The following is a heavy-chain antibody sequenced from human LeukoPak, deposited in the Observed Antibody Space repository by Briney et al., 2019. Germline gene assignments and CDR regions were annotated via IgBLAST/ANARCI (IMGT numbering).Heavy chain of an antibody. V-gene: IGHV3-9*03. CDR3: AKESSSGYYFDY. J-gene: IGHJ4*02. Sequence: GRSLRLSCAASGFTFDDYAMHWVRQAPGKGLEWVSGISWNSGSKGYADSVKGRFTISRDNAKNSLYLQMNSLRAEDMALYYCAKESSSGYYFDYWGQGTLVTVSS. D-gene: IGHD6-19*01. CDR2: ISWNSGSK. CDR1: GFTFDDYA.